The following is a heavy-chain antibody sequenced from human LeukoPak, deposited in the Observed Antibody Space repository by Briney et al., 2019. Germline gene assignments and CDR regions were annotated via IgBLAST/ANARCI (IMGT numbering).Heavy chain of an antibody. J-gene: IGHJ4*02. CDR2: INPNSGGT. Sequence: ASVKVSCKASGYTFTGYYMHWVRQAPGQGLEWMGWINPNSGGTNYAQKFQGRVTMTRDTSISTAYMELSRLRSDDAAVYYCARDNDIVATITLGYWGQGTLVTVSS. V-gene: IGHV1-2*02. CDR1: GYTFTGYY. D-gene: IGHD5-12*01. CDR3: ARDNDIVATITLGY.